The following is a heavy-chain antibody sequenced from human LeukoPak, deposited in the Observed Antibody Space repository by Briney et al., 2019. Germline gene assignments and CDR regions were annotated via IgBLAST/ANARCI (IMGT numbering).Heavy chain of an antibody. D-gene: IGHD4-17*01. CDR2: ISGSGTNT. CDR1: GFAFSTYD. CDR3: AKDPRYGPDA. V-gene: IGHV3-23*01. J-gene: IGHJ5*02. Sequence: PGGSLRLSCAASGFAFSTYDMTWVRQAPGKGLECISVISGSGTNTYYADSVKGRFTISRDNSKNTLYLQMKSLKAEDTAVYSCAKDPRYGPDAWGQGTLVTISP.